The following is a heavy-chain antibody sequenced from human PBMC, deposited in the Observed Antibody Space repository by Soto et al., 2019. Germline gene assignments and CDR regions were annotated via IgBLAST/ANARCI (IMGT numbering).Heavy chain of an antibody. D-gene: IGHD2-8*01. CDR3: VRLIGNSWLDS. V-gene: IGHV3-33*03. Sequence: PGGSLRLSCAASGFTCSNYGMHWVRQTPGRGLEWVATIWFDGGNIEYKESVRGRFTVSRDISNNQVSLHLNSVTPDDTAVYYCVRLIGNSWLDSWGQGTLVTVSS. CDR1: GFTCSNYG. J-gene: IGHJ5*01. CDR2: IWFDGGNI.